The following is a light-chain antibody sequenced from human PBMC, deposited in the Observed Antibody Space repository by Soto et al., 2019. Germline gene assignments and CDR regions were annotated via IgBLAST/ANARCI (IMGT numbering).Light chain of an antibody. V-gene: IGLV3-21*01. CDR1: DIGSKG. Sequence: SYELTQPPSASVAPGKTASISCGGNDIGSKGVHWYQQKPGQAPVLVIYSDTDLPPVITERFSGSNSANLATLTISRVEAGDEADYYCQVWDSGSAHVVFGGGTKVTVL. CDR2: SDT. J-gene: IGLJ2*01. CDR3: QVWDSGSAHVV.